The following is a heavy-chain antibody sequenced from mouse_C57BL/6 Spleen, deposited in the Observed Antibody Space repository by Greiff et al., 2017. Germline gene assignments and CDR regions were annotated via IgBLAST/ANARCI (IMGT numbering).Heavy chain of an antibody. V-gene: IGHV1-9*01. CDR1: GYTFTGYW. J-gene: IGHJ2*01. CDR2: ILPGSGGT. CDR3: ARGDSSCYYYFDY. D-gene: IGHD3-2*02. Sequence: QVQLQQSGAELMKPGASVKLSCKASGYTFTGYWIEWVKQRPGHGLEWIGEILPGSGGTNYNEKFKGKATFTADTSSNTAYMHLSSLTSDDSAIYYCARGDSSCYYYFDYWGQGTTLTVSS.